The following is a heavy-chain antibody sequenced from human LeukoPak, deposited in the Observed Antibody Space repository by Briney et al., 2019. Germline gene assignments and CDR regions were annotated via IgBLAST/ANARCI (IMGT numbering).Heavy chain of an antibody. CDR2: IRSDGSNK. Sequence: GGSLGLSCAASGFTFSNYGMLWVRQAPGKGLEWVSFIRSDGSNKYYADSVKGRFTISRDNSKNTLYLQMNSLRVEDTAVYYCAKDRTELGDFVDYWGQGTLVSVSP. D-gene: IGHD2-21*02. V-gene: IGHV3-30*02. J-gene: IGHJ4*02. CDR3: AKDRTELGDFVDY. CDR1: GFTFSNYG.